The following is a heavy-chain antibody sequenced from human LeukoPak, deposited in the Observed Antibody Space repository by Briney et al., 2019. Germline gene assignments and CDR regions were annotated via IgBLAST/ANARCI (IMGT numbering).Heavy chain of an antibody. CDR1: GYTFTSSA. J-gene: IGHJ4*02. CDR3: AAAGDSSIFVFDY. Sequence: SVKVSCKASGYTFTSSAMQWVRQARGQRPEWIGWIVVGSGNTNYAQKFQERVTITRDMSTSTAYMELSSLRSEDTAVYYCAAAGDSSIFVFDYWGQGTLVTVSS. D-gene: IGHD3-22*01. V-gene: IGHV1-58*02. CDR2: IVVGSGNT.